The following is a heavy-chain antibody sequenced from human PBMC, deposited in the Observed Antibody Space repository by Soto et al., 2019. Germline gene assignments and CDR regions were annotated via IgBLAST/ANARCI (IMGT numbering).Heavy chain of an antibody. CDR1: GGSFSGYY. V-gene: IGHV4-34*01. CDR3: ARGGYCSSTSCYVGYYYYMDV. J-gene: IGHJ6*03. D-gene: IGHD2-2*01. Sequence: QVQLQQWGAGLLKPSETLSLTCAVYGGSFSGYYWSWIRQPPGKGLEWIGEINHSGSTNYNPSLKSRVTISVDTSKNQFSLKLSSVTAADTAVYYCARGGYCSSTSCYVGYYYYMDVWGKGTTVTVSS. CDR2: INHSGST.